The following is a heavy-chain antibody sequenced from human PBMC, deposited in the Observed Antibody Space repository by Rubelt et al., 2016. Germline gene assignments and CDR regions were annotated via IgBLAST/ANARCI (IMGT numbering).Heavy chain of an antibody. V-gene: IGHV4-4*02. Sequence: QVQLQESGPGLVKPSGTLSLTCAVSGGSISSHNWWSWVRQPPGKGLEWIGSIYYSGSTYYNPSLKSRVTISVDTSKNQFSLKVRSVTAADTAMYFCARDPQNWFDPWGQGTPVTVSS. CDR3: ARDPQNWFDP. J-gene: IGHJ5*02. D-gene: IGHD2/OR15-2a*01. CDR2: IYYSGST. CDR1: GGSISSHNW.